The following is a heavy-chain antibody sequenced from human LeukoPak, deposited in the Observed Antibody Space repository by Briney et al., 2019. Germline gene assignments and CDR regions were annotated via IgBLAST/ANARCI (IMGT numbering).Heavy chain of an antibody. D-gene: IGHD5-24*01. Sequence: RSLRLSCAASGFTFSNYAMNWVRQAPGKGLEWVSTISGGGGTTYYADSVKGRFTISRDSSKNTLYLQMNSLRAEDTAAYYCAKGRRDGHNFDFDYWGQGTLVTVSS. CDR1: GFTFSNYA. J-gene: IGHJ4*02. CDR3: AKGRRDGHNFDFDY. V-gene: IGHV3-23*01. CDR2: ISGGGGTT.